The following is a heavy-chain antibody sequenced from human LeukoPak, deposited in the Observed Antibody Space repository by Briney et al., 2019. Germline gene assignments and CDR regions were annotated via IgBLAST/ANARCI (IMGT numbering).Heavy chain of an antibody. J-gene: IGHJ6*02. V-gene: IGHV1-69*01. CDR1: GGTFSSYA. D-gene: IGHD6-19*01. Sequence: SVKVSCKASGGTFSSYAISWVRQAPGQGLEWMGGIIPIFGTANYAQKSQGRVTITADESTSTAYMELSSLRSEDTAVYCARVDSSGWKFHYYYVMDVWGQGTTVTVSS. CDR3: ARVDSSGWKFHYYYVMDV. CDR2: IIPIFGTA.